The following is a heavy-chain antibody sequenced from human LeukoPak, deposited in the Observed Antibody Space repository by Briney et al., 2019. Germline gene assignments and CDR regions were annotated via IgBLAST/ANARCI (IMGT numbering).Heavy chain of an antibody. V-gene: IGHV4-59*08. CDR1: GGSMSSYY. Sequence: PSETLSLTCTVSGGSMSSYYWSWIRQPPGKGLEWIGYIYNSGGTNYSPSLKSRVTISVDTSKSQFSLKLSSVTAADTAVYYCARLGGHRDGYSFDSRGQGTLVTVSS. CDR2: IYNSGGT. CDR3: ARLGGHRDGYSFDS. J-gene: IGHJ4*02. D-gene: IGHD5-24*01.